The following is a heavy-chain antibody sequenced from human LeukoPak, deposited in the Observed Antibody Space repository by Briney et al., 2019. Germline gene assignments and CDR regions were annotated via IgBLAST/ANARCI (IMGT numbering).Heavy chain of an antibody. CDR1: GGSFSTYY. J-gene: IGHJ4*02. CDR2: FYYSGST. Sequence: SETLSLTCTVTGGSFSTYYWSWIRQPPGKGLEWIGHFYYSGSTNYNTSLKSRVTISVDTSRNQFSLKLTSVTAADTAVYYCARGQGGNYYLNYFDYWGQGALVTVSS. CDR3: ARGQGGNYYLNYFDY. D-gene: IGHD1-26*01. V-gene: IGHV4-59*01.